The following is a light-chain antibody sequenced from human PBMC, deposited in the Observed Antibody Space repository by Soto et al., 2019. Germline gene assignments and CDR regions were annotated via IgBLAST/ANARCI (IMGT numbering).Light chain of an antibody. CDR3: QQYNDWPRP. V-gene: IGKV3-15*01. CDR2: DAS. J-gene: IGKJ1*01. CDR1: QSIFSK. Sequence: DIVMTQSPATLSVSPGERATLSCRASQSIFSKLAWYQQKPGQAPRLLIHDASTRATGIPARFSGSGSGTEFTLTISSLQSEDFAVYYCQQYNDWPRPFGLGTKVEIK.